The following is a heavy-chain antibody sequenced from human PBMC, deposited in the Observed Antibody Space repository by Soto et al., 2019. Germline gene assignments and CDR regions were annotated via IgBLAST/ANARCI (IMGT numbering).Heavy chain of an antibody. V-gene: IGHV3-30*18. D-gene: IGHD3-10*01. CDR2: ISYDGSNK. J-gene: IGHJ4*02. Sequence: PGGSLRLSCAASGFTFSSYGMHWVRQAPGKGLEWVAVISYDGSNKYYADSVKGRFTISRDNSKNTLYLQMNSLRAEDTAVYYCAKLGGFDYWGQGPLVTVSS. CDR1: GFTFSSYG. CDR3: AKLGGFDY.